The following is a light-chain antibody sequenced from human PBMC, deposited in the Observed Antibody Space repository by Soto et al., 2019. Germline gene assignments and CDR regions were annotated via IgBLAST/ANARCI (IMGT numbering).Light chain of an antibody. CDR3: QQYGSSPTWT. CDR1: QSFSSSY. Sequence: EIVLTQSPGTLSLSPGERATLSCRASQSFSSSYLAWYQQKPGQAPGLLIYDASTRATGIPDRFSGSGSGTDFTLTISRLEPEDFAVYYCQQYGSSPTWTFGQGTKVEIK. CDR2: DAS. J-gene: IGKJ1*01. V-gene: IGKV3-20*01.